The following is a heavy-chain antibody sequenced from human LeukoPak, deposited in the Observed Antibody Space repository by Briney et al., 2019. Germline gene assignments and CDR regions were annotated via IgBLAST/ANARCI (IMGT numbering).Heavy chain of an antibody. CDR1: GFTFSSYW. CDR3: ARDQYATVTPNWFDP. V-gene: IGHV3-7*03. J-gene: IGHJ5*02. D-gene: IGHD4-17*01. Sequence: PAGSLRLSCAASGFTFSSYWMSWVRQAPGKGLEWVANIKQDGSEKYYVDSVKGRLTISRDNAKNSLYLQMNSLRAEDTAVYYCARDQYATVTPNWFDPWGQGTLVTVSS. CDR2: IKQDGSEK.